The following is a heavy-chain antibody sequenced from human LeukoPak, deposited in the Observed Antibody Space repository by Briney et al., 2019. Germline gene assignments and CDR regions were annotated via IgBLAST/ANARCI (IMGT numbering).Heavy chain of an antibody. J-gene: IGHJ4*02. CDR2: INPNSNGT. D-gene: IGHD3-22*01. Sequence: GASVKVSCKTSGYTFTGCYMHWVRQAPGQGLEWMGWINPNSNGTNYVQTFQGRVTMTRDTSISTAYMELSRLRSDDTAVYYCARGGSRYYDSSGYYPSDFWGQGTLVTVSS. CDR1: GYTFTGCY. V-gene: IGHV1-2*02. CDR3: ARGGSRYYDSSGYYPSDF.